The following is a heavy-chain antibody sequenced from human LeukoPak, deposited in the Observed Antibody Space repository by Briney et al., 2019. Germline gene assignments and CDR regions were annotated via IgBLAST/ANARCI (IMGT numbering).Heavy chain of an antibody. CDR1: GYTFTSYG. J-gene: IGHJ3*02. CDR3: ARHGGNYPLGAFDI. Sequence: ASVKVSCKASGYTFTSYGISWVRQAPGQGLEWMGWISAYNGNTNYAQKLQGRVTMTTDTSTSTAYMELRSLRSDDTAIYYCARHGGNYPLGAFDIWGQGTMVTVSS. V-gene: IGHV1-18*01. CDR2: ISAYNGNT. D-gene: IGHD4/OR15-4a*01.